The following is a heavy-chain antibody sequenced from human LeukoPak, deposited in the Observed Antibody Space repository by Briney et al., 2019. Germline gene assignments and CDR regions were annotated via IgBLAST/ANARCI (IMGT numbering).Heavy chain of an antibody. Sequence: GESLRLSCAASGFTFSSYAMSWVRQAPGKGLEWVSSISRSSNYKYYADSVKGRFTISRDNAKNSLYLQMNSLRAEDTAVYYCASFPPYMVRTEAFDIWGQGTMVTVSS. CDR2: ISRSSNYK. CDR3: ASFPPYMVRTEAFDI. CDR1: GFTFSSYA. J-gene: IGHJ3*02. D-gene: IGHD3-10*01. V-gene: IGHV3-21*01.